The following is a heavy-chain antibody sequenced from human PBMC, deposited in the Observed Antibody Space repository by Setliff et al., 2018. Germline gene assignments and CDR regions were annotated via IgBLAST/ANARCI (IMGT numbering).Heavy chain of an antibody. J-gene: IGHJ4*02. V-gene: IGHV3-30*03. CDR3: ARTCSGSGCYAGLES. CDR2: ILDDGVKK. D-gene: IGHD2-15*01. Sequence: SLRLSCAASGFTFSTYRMHWVRQAPGKGLEWAAVILDDGVKKYHADSVKGRFTISRDNSKNTLYLQMNSLRPEDTAVYYCARTCSGSGCYAGLESWGQGTPVTVSS. CDR1: GFTFSTYR.